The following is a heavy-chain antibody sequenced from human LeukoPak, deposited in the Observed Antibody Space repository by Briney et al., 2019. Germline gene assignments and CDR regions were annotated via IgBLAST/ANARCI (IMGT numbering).Heavy chain of an antibody. Sequence: PSETLSLTCTVSGGSISSYYWSWIRQPPGKGLEWIGYIYYSGSTNYNPSLKSRVTISVDTSKNQFSLKLSSVTAADTAVYYCASYDYYDSSGYYYNYWGQGTLVTVSS. CDR3: ASYDYYDSSGYYYNY. CDR1: GGSISSYY. CDR2: IYYSGST. D-gene: IGHD3-22*01. J-gene: IGHJ4*02. V-gene: IGHV4-59*12.